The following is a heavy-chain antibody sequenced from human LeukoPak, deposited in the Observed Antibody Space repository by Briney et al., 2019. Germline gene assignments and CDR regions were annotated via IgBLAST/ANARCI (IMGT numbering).Heavy chain of an antibody. J-gene: IGHJ4*02. CDR1: GFTFSSYS. CDR3: ARARSGSYCSGY. Sequence: GGSLRLSCAASGFTFSSYSMNWVRQAPGKGLEWVSYISSSSGTMYYADSVKGRFTISRDNAKNSLYLQMNSLRAEDTAVYYCARARSGSYCSGYWGQGTLVTVSS. CDR2: ISSSSGTM. V-gene: IGHV3-48*04. D-gene: IGHD1-26*01.